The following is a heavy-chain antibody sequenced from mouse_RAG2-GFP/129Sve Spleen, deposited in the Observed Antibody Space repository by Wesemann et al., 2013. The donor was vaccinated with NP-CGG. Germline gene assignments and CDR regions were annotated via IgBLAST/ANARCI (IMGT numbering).Heavy chain of an antibody. CDR2: ISYSGST. Sequence: DVQLQESGPGLVKPSQSLSLTCTVTGYSITSDYAWNWIRQFPGNKLEWMGYISYSGSTSYNPSLKSRISITRDTSKNQFFLQLNSVTTEDTATYYCARSLWAMDYWGQGTSVTVSS. CDR1: GYSITSDYA. V-gene: IGHV3-2*02. J-gene: IGHJ4*01. D-gene: IGHD1-1*02. CDR3: ARSLWAMDY.